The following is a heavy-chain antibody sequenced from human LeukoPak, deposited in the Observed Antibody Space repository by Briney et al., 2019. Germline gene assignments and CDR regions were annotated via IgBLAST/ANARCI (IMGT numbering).Heavy chain of an antibody. D-gene: IGHD3-22*01. CDR3: ARAYYYDSSGYFPFDY. CDR2: IRYDAINQ. J-gene: IGHJ4*02. CDR1: GFTFSNSG. V-gene: IGHV3-30*02. Sequence: PGGSLRLSCAASGFTFSNSGFHWVRQAPGKGLEWVAFIRYDAINQYYADSVKGRFTISRDNAKNSLYLQMNSLRAEDTAVYYCARAYYYDSSGYFPFDYWGQGTLVTVSS.